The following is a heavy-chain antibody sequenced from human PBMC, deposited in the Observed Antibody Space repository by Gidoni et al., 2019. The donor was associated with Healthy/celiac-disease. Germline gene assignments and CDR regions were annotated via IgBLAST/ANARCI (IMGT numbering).Heavy chain of an antibody. D-gene: IGHD3-3*01. J-gene: IGHJ5*02. Sequence: GGGLVQPGGSLRLSCASSGFTFSSYSLNWVRQAPGKGLEWVSYISSSSSTIYYADSVKGRFTIPRDNAKNSLYLQMNSLRDEDTAVYYCARELEITIFGVVAGVNWFDPWGQGTLVTVSS. CDR2: ISSSSSTI. CDR3: ARELEITIFGVVAGVNWFDP. V-gene: IGHV3-48*02. CDR1: GFTFSSYS.